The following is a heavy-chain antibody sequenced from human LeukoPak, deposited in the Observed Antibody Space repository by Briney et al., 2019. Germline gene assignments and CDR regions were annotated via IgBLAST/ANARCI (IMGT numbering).Heavy chain of an antibody. CDR1: GGSISSSSYS. D-gene: IGHD5-12*01. CDR2: IYRSGST. CDR3: ARGSTSGVATSFDY. J-gene: IGHJ4*02. Sequence: PSQTLSLTCAVSGGSISSSSYSWSWIRQPPGQGLEWIGYIYRSGSTYYKSSLRSRVTISVDRSKNQFSLKLNSVTAADTAVYYRARGSTSGVATSFDYWGQGTLVTVSS. V-gene: IGHV4-30-2*01.